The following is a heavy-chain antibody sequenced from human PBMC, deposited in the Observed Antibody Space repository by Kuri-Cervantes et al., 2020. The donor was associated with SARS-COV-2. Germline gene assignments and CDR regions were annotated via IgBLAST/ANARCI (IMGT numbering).Heavy chain of an antibody. V-gene: IGHV3-33*08. CDR3: ARDNWFDP. J-gene: IGHJ5*02. CDR1: GFTFSSYG. CDR2: IWYDGSNK. Sequence: GGSLRLSCAASGFTFSSYGMHWVRQAPGKGLEWVAVIWYDGSNKYYAGSVKGRFTISRDNSKNTPYLQMNSLRVEDTAVYYCARDNWFDPWGQGTLVTVSS.